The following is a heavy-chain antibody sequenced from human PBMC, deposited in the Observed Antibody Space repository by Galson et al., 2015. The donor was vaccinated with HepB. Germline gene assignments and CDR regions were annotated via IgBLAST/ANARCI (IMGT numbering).Heavy chain of an antibody. V-gene: IGHV3-30-3*01. CDR1: GFTFSSYA. D-gene: IGHD3-3*01. CDR2: ISYDGSNK. J-gene: IGHJ6*02. CDR3: ARGGGDTHYDFWSGYNQNYYYYGMDV. Sequence: SLRLSCAASGFTFSSYAMHWVRQAPGKGLEWVAVISYDGSNKYYADSVKGRFTISRDNSKNTLYLQMNSLRAEDTAVYYCARGGGDTHYDFWSGYNQNYYYYGMDVWGQGTTVTVSS.